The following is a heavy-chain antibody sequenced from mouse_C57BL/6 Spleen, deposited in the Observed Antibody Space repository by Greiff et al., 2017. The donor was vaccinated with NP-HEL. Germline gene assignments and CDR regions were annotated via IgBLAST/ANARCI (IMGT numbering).Heavy chain of an antibody. CDR3: ARSDYYDYEGYAMDY. CDR1: GYPFTSYG. CDR2: IYPRSGNT. Sequence: VQLSCKASGYPFTSYGISWVKQRTGQGLEWIGEIYPRSGNTYYNEKFKGKATLTADKSSSTAYMELRSLTSEDSAVYFCARSDYYDYEGYAMDYWGQGTSVTVSS. D-gene: IGHD2-4*01. V-gene: IGHV1-81*01. J-gene: IGHJ4*01.